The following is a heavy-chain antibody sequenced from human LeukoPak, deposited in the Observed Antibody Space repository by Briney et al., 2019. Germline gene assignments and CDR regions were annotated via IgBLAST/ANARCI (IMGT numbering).Heavy chain of an antibody. J-gene: IGHJ4*02. D-gene: IGHD6-19*01. CDR1: GFTFRSYT. CDR3: AKELRSHTGWPFDY. Sequence: GGSLRLSCAASGFTFRSYTMSWVRQAPGGGLEWVSAIDGLGYSTYYVDSVNGRFTISRDNSQNTLYLEMNSLTAEDTAVYYCAKELRSHTGWPFDYWGQGTLVTVSS. V-gene: IGHV3-23*01. CDR2: IDGLGYST.